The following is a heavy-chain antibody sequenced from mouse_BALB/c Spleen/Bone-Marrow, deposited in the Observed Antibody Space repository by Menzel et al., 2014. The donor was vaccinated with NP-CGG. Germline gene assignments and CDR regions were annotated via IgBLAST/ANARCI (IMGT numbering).Heavy chain of an antibody. CDR2: ISDGGSYT. D-gene: IGHD1-1*01. CDR1: GFTFSDYY. J-gene: IGHJ3*01. V-gene: IGHV5-4*02. Sequence: EVHLVESGGGLVKPGGSLKLSCAASGFTFSDYYMYWVRPTPEKRLEWVATISDGGSYTYYPDSVKGRFTISRDNAKNNLYLQMSSLKSEDTAMYYCANYYGSTWFAYWGQGTLVTVSA. CDR3: ANYYGSTWFAY.